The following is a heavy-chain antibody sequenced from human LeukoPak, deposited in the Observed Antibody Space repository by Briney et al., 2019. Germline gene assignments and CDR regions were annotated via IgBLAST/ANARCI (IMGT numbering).Heavy chain of an antibody. CDR1: VYALSAYY. V-gene: IGHV1-2*02. D-gene: IGHD2-2*01. CDR2: INTNSGGT. J-gene: IGHJ6*02. CDR3: AALTSGYYHGVDV. Sequence: ASVKVSCKASVYALSAYYMHWVRQAPGQGGEWMGWINTNSGGTNYAQNFQGRDNMTRDTSINTPYMELSGLTSDDTAVYYCAALTSGYYHGVDVWGQGTTVTVSS.